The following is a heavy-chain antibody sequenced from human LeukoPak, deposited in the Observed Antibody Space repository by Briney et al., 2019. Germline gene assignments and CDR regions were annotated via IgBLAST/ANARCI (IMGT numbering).Heavy chain of an antibody. CDR1: GFTFSSYA. D-gene: IGHD3-22*01. CDR2: ISGSGGST. CDR3: AKDLGWLLQTLDY. J-gene: IGHJ4*02. V-gene: IGHV3-23*01. Sequence: GGSLRLSCAASGFTFSSYAMSWVRQAPGKGLEWVSAISGSGGSTYYADSVKGRFTISRDNSKNTLYLQMNSLGAEDTAVYYCAKDLGWLLQTLDYWGQGTLVTVSS.